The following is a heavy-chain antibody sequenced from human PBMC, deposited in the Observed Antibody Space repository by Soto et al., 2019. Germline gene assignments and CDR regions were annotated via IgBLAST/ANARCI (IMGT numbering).Heavy chain of an antibody. Sequence: QVQLQESGPGLVRPSETLSLTCTVSGGSISSYYWSWIRQPPGKGLEWIGYFYYSGSTNYNPSLKSPVTISVDTSKNQFSLKLSSVTAADTAVYFCARQLGYFPLYYMDVWGKGTTVTVSS. CDR2: FYYSGST. D-gene: IGHD2-15*01. J-gene: IGHJ6*03. CDR3: ARQLGYFPLYYMDV. V-gene: IGHV4-59*08. CDR1: GGSISSYY.